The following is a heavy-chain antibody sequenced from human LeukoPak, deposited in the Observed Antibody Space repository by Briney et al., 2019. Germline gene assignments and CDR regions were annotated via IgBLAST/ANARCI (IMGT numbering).Heavy chain of an antibody. Sequence: SETLSLTCTVSGGSISSYYWSWIRQPPGKGLEWIGEINHSGSTNYNPSLKSRVTISVDTSKNQFSLKLSSVTAADTAVYYCARPLHDHSSGWYYFDYWGQGTLVTVSS. D-gene: IGHD6-19*01. CDR3: ARPLHDHSSGWYYFDY. J-gene: IGHJ4*02. V-gene: IGHV4-34*01. CDR1: GGSISSYY. CDR2: INHSGST.